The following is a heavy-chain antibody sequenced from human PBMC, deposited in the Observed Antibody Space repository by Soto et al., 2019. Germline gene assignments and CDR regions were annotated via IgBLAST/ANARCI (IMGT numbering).Heavy chain of an antibody. CDR2: IYYSGST. CDR1: GGSISSSSYY. D-gene: IGHD3-22*01. Sequence: SETLSLTCTISGGSISSSSYYWGWIRQPPGKGLEWIGSIYYSGSTYYNPSLKSRVTISVDTSKNQFSLKLSSVTAADTAVYYCAGQWTYYYDSSGPWGAFDIWGQGTMVTVSS. V-gene: IGHV4-39*01. J-gene: IGHJ3*02. CDR3: AGQWTYYYDSSGPWGAFDI.